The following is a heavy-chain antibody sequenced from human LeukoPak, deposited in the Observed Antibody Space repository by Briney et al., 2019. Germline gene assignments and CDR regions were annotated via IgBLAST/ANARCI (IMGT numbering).Heavy chain of an antibody. CDR1: GGSLSSGDYY. Sequence: SQTLSLTCIVSGGSLSSGDYYWSWIRQPPGKGPEWIGYIYYSGSTYHNPSLKSRVTISVDTSKNQFSLKVTSVTAADTAVYYCARRRSATSYDILTGYYKTTSYFDYWGQGTLVTVSS. D-gene: IGHD3-9*01. CDR3: ARRRSATSYDILTGYYKTTSYFDY. V-gene: IGHV4-30-4*01. J-gene: IGHJ4*02. CDR2: IYYSGST.